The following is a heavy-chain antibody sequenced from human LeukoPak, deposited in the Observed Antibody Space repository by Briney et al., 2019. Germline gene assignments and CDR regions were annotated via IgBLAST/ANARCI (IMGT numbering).Heavy chain of an antibody. J-gene: IGHJ3*02. V-gene: IGHV1-69*05. CDR3: ARGSRSGSYLGGAFDI. Sequence: SVKVSCKASGGTFSSYAISWVRQVPGQGLEWMGGIIPIFGTANYAQKFQGRVTITTDESTSTAYMELSSLRSEDTAVYYCARGSRSGSYLGGAFDIWGQGTMVTVSS. CDR2: IIPIFGTA. CDR1: GGTFSSYA. D-gene: IGHD1-26*01.